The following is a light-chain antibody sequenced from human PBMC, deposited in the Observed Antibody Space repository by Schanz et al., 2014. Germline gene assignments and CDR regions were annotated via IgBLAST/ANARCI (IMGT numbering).Light chain of an antibody. Sequence: ETVMTQSPATLSVSPGERATLSCRASQSVSSNLAWYQQKPGQAPRLLISGAFTRATGIPARFSGSGSGTEFTLTISSLQAEDVAVYYCQQYGDSPPTFGPGTKVEI. CDR2: GAF. CDR1: QSVSSN. J-gene: IGKJ4*01. CDR3: QQYGDSPPT. V-gene: IGKV3-15*01.